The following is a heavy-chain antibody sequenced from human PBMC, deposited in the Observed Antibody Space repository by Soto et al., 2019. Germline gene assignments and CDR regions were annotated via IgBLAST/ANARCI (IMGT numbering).Heavy chain of an antibody. J-gene: IGHJ6*03. D-gene: IGHD3-3*01. CDR2: IRSKAYGGTT. V-gene: IGHV3-49*03. CDR3: TRNLLVGDFWNYYYYMDV. CDR1: GFTFGDYA. Sequence: GESLKISCTASGFTFGDYAMSWFRQAPGKGLEWVGFIRSKAYGGTTEYAASVKGRFTISRDDSKSIAYLQMNSLKTEDTAVYYCTRNLLVGDFWNYYYYMDVWGKGTTVTVSS.